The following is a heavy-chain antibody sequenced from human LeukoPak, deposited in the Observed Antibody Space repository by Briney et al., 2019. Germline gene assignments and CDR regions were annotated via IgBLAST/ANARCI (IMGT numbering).Heavy chain of an antibody. D-gene: IGHD4-17*01. CDR2: ISSGGSTI. J-gene: IGHJ2*01. V-gene: IGHV3-48*03. CDR3: ARDHPTVTNCFDL. CDR1: GFTFSNYE. Sequence: GSLRLSCAASGFTFSNYEMNWVRQAPGKGLEWISYISSGGSTIYYADSVKGRFTISRDNAKNSLYLQMNSLRAEDTAVYYCARDHPTVTNCFDLWGRGTLVTVSS.